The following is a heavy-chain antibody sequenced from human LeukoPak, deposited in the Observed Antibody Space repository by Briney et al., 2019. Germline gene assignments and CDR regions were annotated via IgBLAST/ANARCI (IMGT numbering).Heavy chain of an antibody. Sequence: PSETLSLTCTVSGGPIISYCWSWIRQSAGKGLEWIGRIYGSGITDYSPSLKSRISMSLDMSKKQFSLKLTSVTAADTAVYYCARLKYYDSTGYSPSYYMDVWGKGTSVTV. CDR1: GGPIISYC. D-gene: IGHD3-22*01. CDR2: IYGSGIT. J-gene: IGHJ6*03. V-gene: IGHV4-4*07. CDR3: ARLKYYDSTGYSPSYYMDV.